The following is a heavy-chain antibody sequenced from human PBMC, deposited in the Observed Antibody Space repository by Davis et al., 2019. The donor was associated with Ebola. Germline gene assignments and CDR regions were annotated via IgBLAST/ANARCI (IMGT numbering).Heavy chain of an antibody. D-gene: IGHD3/OR15-3a*01. Sequence: HSQTPSLTCAISGDSVSSGGWNWIRQSPSGGLEWLGRTYYTSKWYNHYAASVKSRTTINADTSKNEFSLQLNSVTPEDTAVYYCARGWLRTGLDIWGQGTMVIVSS. CDR2: TYYTSKWYN. J-gene: IGHJ3*02. V-gene: IGHV6-1*01. CDR3: ARGWLRTGLDI. CDR1: GDSVSSGG.